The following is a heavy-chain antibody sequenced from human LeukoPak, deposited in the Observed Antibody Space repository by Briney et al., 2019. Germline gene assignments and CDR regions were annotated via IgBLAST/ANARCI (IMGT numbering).Heavy chain of an antibody. D-gene: IGHD4-11*01. V-gene: IGHV1-2*02. CDR1: GYTFTGYY. Sequence: ASVKVSCKASGYTFTGYYMHWVRQAPGQGLEWMGWINPNRGGTNYAQKFQGRVTMTRDTSISTAYMELSRLRSDDTAVYYCARGQATVKTAYWFDPWGQGTLVTVSS. CDR2: INPNRGGT. CDR3: ARGQATVKTAYWFDP. J-gene: IGHJ5*02.